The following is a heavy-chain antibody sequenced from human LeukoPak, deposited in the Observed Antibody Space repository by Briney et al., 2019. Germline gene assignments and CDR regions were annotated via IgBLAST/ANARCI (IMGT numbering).Heavy chain of an antibody. J-gene: IGHJ4*02. CDR2: IIPILGIA. CDR3: ARGGYSYGWVDY. V-gene: IGHV1-69*04. CDR1: GYTFTSYG. Sequence: ASVKVSCKASGYTFTSYGISWVRQAPGQGLEWMGRIIPILGIANYAQKFQGRVTITADKSTSTAYMELSSLRSEDTAVYYCARGGYSYGWVDYWGQGTLVTVSS. D-gene: IGHD5-18*01.